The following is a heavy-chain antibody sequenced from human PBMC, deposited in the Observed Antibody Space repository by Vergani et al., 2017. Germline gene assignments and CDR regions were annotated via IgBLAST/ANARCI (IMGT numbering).Heavy chain of an antibody. J-gene: IGHJ4*02. CDR3: ARGGPVVPAEGEDY. CDR1: GFTFSSYA. D-gene: IGHD2-2*01. CDR2: ISYDGSNK. Sequence: QVQLVESGGGVVQPGRSLRLSCAASGFTFSSYAMHWVRQAPGKGLEWVAVISYDGSNKYYADSVKGRFTISRDNAKNSLYLQMNSLRAEDTAVYYCARGGPVVPAEGEDYWGQGTLVTVSS. V-gene: IGHV3-30-3*01.